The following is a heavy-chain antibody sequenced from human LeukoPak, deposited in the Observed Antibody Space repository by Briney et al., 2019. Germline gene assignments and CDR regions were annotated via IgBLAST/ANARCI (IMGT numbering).Heavy chain of an antibody. V-gene: IGHV4-59*12. Sequence: PSETLSLTCTVSGGFISNYYWSWIRQPPGKGLEWIGYIYYSGSTNYSPSLKSRVTISVDTSKNQFSLKLSSVTAADTAVYYCARGKIVLMVYAAYYFDYWGQGTLVTVSS. J-gene: IGHJ4*02. CDR2: IYYSGST. D-gene: IGHD2-8*01. CDR3: ARGKIVLMVYAAYYFDY. CDR1: GGFISNYY.